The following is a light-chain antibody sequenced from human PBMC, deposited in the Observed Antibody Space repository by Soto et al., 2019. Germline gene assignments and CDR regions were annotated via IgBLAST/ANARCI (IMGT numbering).Light chain of an antibody. CDR3: SSYTSSSPLYV. Sequence: QSVLTQPASVSGSPGQSITISCTGTSSDVGGYNYVSWYQQHPGKAPKLMIYEVSNRPSGVSNRFSGSKSSNTASLTISGLQPEDEADYYCSSYTSSSPLYVFGTGTKVTVL. J-gene: IGLJ1*01. V-gene: IGLV2-14*01. CDR2: EVS. CDR1: SSDVGGYNY.